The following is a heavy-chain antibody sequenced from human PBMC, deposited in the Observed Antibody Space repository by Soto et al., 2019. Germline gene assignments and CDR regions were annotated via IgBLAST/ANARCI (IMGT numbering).Heavy chain of an antibody. CDR3: ARLPVGFYWFDP. J-gene: IGHJ5*02. D-gene: IGHD1-26*01. Sequence: SETLSLTCAFSGFSVSSSSYYWGWIRQPPGEGLEWIAYIYYTGSTYYNPSLKSRVAISLDKSQNQVSLKLTSVTAADTAIYYCARLPVGFYWFDPWGQGTQVTVSS. CDR2: IYYTGST. V-gene: IGHV4-39*01. CDR1: GFSVSSSSYY.